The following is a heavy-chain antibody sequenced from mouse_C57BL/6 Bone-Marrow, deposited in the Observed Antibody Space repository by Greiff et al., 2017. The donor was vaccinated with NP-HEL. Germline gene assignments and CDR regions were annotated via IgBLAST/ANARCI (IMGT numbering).Heavy chain of an antibody. V-gene: IGHV5-6*02. D-gene: IGHD2-5*01. CDR1: GFTFSSYG. CDR3: ARHNYSKYFDS. Sequence: DVMLVESGGDLVKPGGSLKLSCAASGFTFSSYGMSWVRQTPDKRLEWVATISSGGSYTYYPDSVKGRFTISRDNAKNTLYLQMSSLKSEDTAMYNSARHNYSKYFDSWGQGTTLTLSS. J-gene: IGHJ2*01. CDR2: ISSGGSYT.